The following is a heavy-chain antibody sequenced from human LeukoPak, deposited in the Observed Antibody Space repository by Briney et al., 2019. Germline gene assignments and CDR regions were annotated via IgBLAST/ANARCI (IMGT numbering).Heavy chain of an antibody. D-gene: IGHD3-3*01. CDR3: ARVGGGITIFPLNAFDI. V-gene: IGHV1-69*05. CDR2: IIPIFGTA. J-gene: IGHJ3*02. Sequence: SVKVSCKASGGTFSSYAISWVRQAPGQGLEWMGGIIPIFGTANYAQKFQGRVTITTDESTSTAYMELSSLRSEDTAVYYCARVGGGITIFPLNAFDIWGQGTMVTVSS. CDR1: GGTFSSYA.